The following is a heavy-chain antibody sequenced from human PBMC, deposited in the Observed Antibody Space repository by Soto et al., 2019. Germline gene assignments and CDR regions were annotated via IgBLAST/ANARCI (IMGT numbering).Heavy chain of an antibody. CDR3: GRSAQYTLGGYVYGLRYYYDYMDV. D-gene: IGHD5-12*01. J-gene: IGHJ6*03. V-gene: IGHV1-2*04. CDR1: GYTFTGYY. CDR2: INPNSRGT. Sequence: ASVKVSCKASGYTFTGYYMHCWRQAPGQTLEWMARINPNSRGTNYAEKFQGWVTMTRNTSTRTAYMEMSPVTAAHTAVYYCGRSAQYTLGGYVYGLRYYYDYMDVWGKGTRVTVSS.